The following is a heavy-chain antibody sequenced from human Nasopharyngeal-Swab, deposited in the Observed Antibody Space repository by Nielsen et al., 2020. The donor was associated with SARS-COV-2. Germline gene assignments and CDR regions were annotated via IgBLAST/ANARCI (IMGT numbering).Heavy chain of an antibody. Sequence: GESLKISCAASGFTFSSYAMSWVRQAPGKGLEWVSAISGSGGSTYYADSVKGRFTISRDNSKNTLYLQMNSLKTEDTAVYYCTSTKGIGVAGEFDYWGQGTLATVSS. D-gene: IGHD6-19*01. CDR1: GFTFSSYA. CDR2: ISGSGGST. CDR3: TSTKGIGVAGEFDY. J-gene: IGHJ4*02. V-gene: IGHV3-23*01.